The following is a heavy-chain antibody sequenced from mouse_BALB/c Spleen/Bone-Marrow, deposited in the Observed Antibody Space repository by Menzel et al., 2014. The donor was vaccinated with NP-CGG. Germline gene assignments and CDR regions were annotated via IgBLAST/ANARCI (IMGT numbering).Heavy chain of an antibody. D-gene: IGHD2-4*01. CDR1: GYTFTDYV. Sequence: QVQLQQSGPELVKPGASVKMSCKAPGYTFTDYVISWVKQRTGQGLEWIGEIYPGSGSTYYNEKFKGKATLTADKSSNTAYMQHSSLTSEDSAVYFCARCGGLRDFDYWGQGTTLTVSS. V-gene: IGHV1-77*01. CDR2: IYPGSGST. J-gene: IGHJ2*01. CDR3: ARCGGLRDFDY.